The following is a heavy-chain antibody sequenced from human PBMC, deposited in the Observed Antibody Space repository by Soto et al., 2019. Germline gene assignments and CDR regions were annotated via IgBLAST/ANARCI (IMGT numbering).Heavy chain of an antibody. D-gene: IGHD2-2*03. V-gene: IGHV3-66*01. CDR2: IYSGGST. J-gene: IGHJ4*02. CDR1: GFTVSSNY. CDR3: ARDGYCSSTSCSED. Sequence: EVQLVESGGGLVQPGGSLRLSCAASGFTVSSNYMSWVRQAPGKGLEWVSVIYSGGSTYYADSVKGRFTISRDNSKNTRYLQMNSLRAEDTAVYYCARDGYCSSTSCSEDWGQGTLVTVSS.